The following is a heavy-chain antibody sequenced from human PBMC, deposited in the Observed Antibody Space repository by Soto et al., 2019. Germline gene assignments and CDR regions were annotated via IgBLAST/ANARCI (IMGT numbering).Heavy chain of an antibody. J-gene: IGHJ4*02. V-gene: IGHV1-58*02. Sequence: ASVKVSCKASGYTFTSYGISWVRQAPGQRLEWIGWIIADNGNTNYAQKFQERVTITRDMSTSTAYMELSSLRSEDTAVYYCAADRSLLEWFYWGQGTLVTVSS. CDR1: GYTFTSYG. CDR3: AADRSLLEWFY. D-gene: IGHD3-3*01. CDR2: IIADNGNT.